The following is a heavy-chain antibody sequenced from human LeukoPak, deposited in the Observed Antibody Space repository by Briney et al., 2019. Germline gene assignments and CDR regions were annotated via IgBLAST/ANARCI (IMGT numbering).Heavy chain of an antibody. J-gene: IGHJ4*02. Sequence: GGSLRLSCAASGFTFSSYSMNWVRQAPGKGLEWVSSISSSSSYIYYADSVKGRFTISRDNSKNTLYLQMNSLRAEDTAVYYCESWSGYPYRTDYWGQGTLVTVSS. CDR2: ISSSSSYI. V-gene: IGHV3-21*01. CDR1: GFTFSSYS. CDR3: ESWSGYPYRTDY. D-gene: IGHD3-3*01.